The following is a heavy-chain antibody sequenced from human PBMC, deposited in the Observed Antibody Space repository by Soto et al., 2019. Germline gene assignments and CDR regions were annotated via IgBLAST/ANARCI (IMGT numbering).Heavy chain of an antibody. CDR1: GGSFSGYY. D-gene: IGHD3-16*02. CDR2: INHSGST. Sequence: QVQLQQWGAGLLKPSETLSLTCAVYGGSFSGYYWSWIRQPPGKGLEWIGEINHSGSTNYNPSLKSRVTISVDTSKNQSSLKLSSVTAADTAVYYCARGRRIVRAFDIWGQGTMVTVSS. V-gene: IGHV4-34*01. J-gene: IGHJ3*02. CDR3: ARGRRIVRAFDI.